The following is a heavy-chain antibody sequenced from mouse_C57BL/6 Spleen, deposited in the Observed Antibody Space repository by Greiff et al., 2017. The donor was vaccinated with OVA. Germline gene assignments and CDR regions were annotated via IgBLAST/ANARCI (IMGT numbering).Heavy chain of an antibody. Sequence: EVQVVESGPGMVKPSQSLSLTCTVTGYSITSGYDWHWIRHFPGNKLEWLGYISYSGSTNYNPSLKSRISFTHDTSKNHVFLKLSSVTTEDTATYYCARGNYDARDYWGQGTSVTVSS. CDR1: GYSITSGYD. CDR2: ISYSGST. CDR3: ARGNYDARDY. V-gene: IGHV3-1*01. J-gene: IGHJ4*01.